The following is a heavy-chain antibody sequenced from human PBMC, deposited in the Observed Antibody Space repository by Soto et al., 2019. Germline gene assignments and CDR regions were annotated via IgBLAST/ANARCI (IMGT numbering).Heavy chain of an antibody. J-gene: IGHJ6*02. CDR1: GYTFTSYD. CDR2: MNPNSGNT. V-gene: IGHV1-8*01. D-gene: IGHD2-15*01. CDR3: ARGARVVVVATYPGASLSCYGMDV. Sequence: ASVKVSCKASGYTFTSYDINWVRQATGQGLEWMGWMNPNSGNTGYAQKFQGRVTMTRNTSISTAYMELSSLRSEDTAVYYCARGARVVVVATYPGASLSCYGMDVWGQGTTVTVSS.